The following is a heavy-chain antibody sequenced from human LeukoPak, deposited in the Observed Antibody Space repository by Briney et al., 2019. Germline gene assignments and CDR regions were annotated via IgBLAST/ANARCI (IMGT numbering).Heavy chain of an antibody. CDR3: ARKRITIFGVVITPSGWFDP. V-gene: IGHV4-34*01. CDR1: GGSFSGYY. D-gene: IGHD3-3*01. J-gene: IGHJ5*02. CDR2: INHSGST. Sequence: PSETLSLTCAVYGGSFSGYYWSWIRQPPGKGLEWIGEINHSGSTNYNPSLKSRVTISVDTSKNQFSLKLSSVTAADTAVYYCARKRITIFGVVITPSGWFDPRGQGTLVTVSS.